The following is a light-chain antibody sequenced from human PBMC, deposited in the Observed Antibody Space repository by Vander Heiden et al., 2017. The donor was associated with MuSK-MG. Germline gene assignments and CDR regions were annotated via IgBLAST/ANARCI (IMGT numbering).Light chain of an antibody. CDR1: SSNIGAGYD. Sequence: QSVLTQPPSVSGAPGQRVTISCTGSSSNIGAGYDVHWYQQFPGTAHNLLIYGNNKRPSGVPDRFAGSKSGTAASLAIAGLQVEDEADYYCQSDDTSRNGVFGGGTKLTVL. V-gene: IGLV1-40*01. J-gene: IGLJ3*02. CDR2: GNN. CDR3: QSDDTSRNGV.